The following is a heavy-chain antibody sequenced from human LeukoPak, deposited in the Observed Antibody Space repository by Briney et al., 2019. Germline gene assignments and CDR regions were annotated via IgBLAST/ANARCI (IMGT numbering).Heavy chain of an antibody. D-gene: IGHD3-22*01. CDR3: ATARRPYAYDSTTFDS. CDR2: INAGNGNT. CDR1: GYTFTSYA. Sequence: ASVNVSCKASGYTFTSYAMHWVRQAPGQRLEWMGWINAGNGNTKYSQKFQGRVTITRDTSASTAYMELSSLRSEDTAVYYCATARRPYAYDSTTFDSWGQGTLVTVSS. J-gene: IGHJ4*02. V-gene: IGHV1-3*01.